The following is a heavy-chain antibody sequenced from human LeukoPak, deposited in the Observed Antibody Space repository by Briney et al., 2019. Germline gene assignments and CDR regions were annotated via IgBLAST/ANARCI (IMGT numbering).Heavy chain of an antibody. J-gene: IGHJ4*02. D-gene: IGHD3-3*01. CDR2: SRNKDHRYST. CDR1: GFTFSDHY. Sequence: GGSLRLSCAVSGFTFSDHYMDWVRQAAGKGLEWVGRSRNKDHRYSTEYAASVKGRFTISRDESKNSLYLQMNSLRIEDTAIYYCVRGHDSFDYWGQGTLVTVSS. V-gene: IGHV3-72*01. CDR3: VRGHDSFDY.